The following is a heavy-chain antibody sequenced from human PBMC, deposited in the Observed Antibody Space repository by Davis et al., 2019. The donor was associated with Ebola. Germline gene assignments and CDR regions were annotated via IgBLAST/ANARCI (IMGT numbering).Heavy chain of an antibody. CDR2: IYYSGST. V-gene: IGHV4-31*03. CDR1: GGSISSGGYY. D-gene: IGHD3-10*01. J-gene: IGHJ3*02. CDR3: ARSCRGVCDAFDI. Sequence: PSETLSLTCTVSGGSISSGGYYWSWIRQHPGKGLEWIGYIYYSGSTYYNPSLKSRVTISVDTSKNQFSLKLSSVTAADTAVYYCARSCRGVCDAFDIWGQGTMVTVSS.